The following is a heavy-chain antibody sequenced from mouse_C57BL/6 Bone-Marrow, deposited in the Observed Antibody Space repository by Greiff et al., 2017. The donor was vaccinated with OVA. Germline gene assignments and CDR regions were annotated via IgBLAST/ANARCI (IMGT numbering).Heavy chain of an antibody. Sequence: EVKVVESGGGLVQSGRSLRLSCATSGFTFSDFYMEWVRQAPGKGLEWIAASRNKANDYTTEYSASVKGRFIVSRDTSQSILYLQMNALGAEDTAIYYCARDDYYWYFDVWGTGTTVTVSS. V-gene: IGHV7-1*01. J-gene: IGHJ1*03. CDR2: SRNKANDYTT. CDR1: GFTFSDFY. CDR3: ARDDYYWYFDV.